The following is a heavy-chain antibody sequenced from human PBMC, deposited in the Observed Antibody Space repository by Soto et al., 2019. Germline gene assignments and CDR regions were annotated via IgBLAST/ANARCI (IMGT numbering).Heavy chain of an antibody. CDR1: GGSISSGDYY. CDR3: ARGAAWANSGMDV. D-gene: IGHD6-13*01. V-gene: IGHV4-30-4*01. Sequence: SETLSLTCTVSGGSISSGDYYWSWIRQPPGKGLEWIGYIYYSGSTYYNPSLKSRVTISVDTSKNQFSLKLSSVTAADTAVYYCARGAAWANSGMDVLAQGHRVTVS. J-gene: IGHJ6*02. CDR2: IYYSGST.